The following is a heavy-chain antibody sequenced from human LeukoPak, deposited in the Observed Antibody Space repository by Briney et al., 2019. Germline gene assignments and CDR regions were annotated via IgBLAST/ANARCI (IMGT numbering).Heavy chain of an antibody. CDR3: AHYDSSGLLDY. Sequence: SETLSLTCTVSGGSISSYYWSWIRQPPGKGLEGIGYIYYSGSTNYNPSLKSRVTISVDTSKNQFSLKLTSVTAADTAVYYCAHYDSSGLLDYWGQGTLVTVSS. V-gene: IGHV4-59*03. CDR1: GGSISSYY. CDR2: IYYSGST. J-gene: IGHJ4*02. D-gene: IGHD3-22*01.